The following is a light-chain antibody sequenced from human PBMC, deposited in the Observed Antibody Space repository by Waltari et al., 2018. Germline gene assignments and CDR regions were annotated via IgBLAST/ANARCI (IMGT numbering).Light chain of an antibody. Sequence: YVLTQAPSVSVAPGKPARITCGGNNIGSKSVHWYQQKPGQAPALVIYNDSHRPSGIPERFSGSNSGNTATLTISRVEGGDEADYYCQVWDTSSDHVGFGGGTKLTVL. J-gene: IGLJ2*01. CDR2: NDS. CDR1: NIGSKS. CDR3: QVWDTSSDHVG. V-gene: IGLV3-21*04.